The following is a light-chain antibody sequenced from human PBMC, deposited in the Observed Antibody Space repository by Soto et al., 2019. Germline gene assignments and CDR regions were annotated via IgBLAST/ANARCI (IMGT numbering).Light chain of an antibody. CDR3: YAAADNNVV. Sequence: SYELTQPSSVSVSPGQTARITCSGDVLAKKYARWFQQKPGQAPVLVIYKDSEWPSGIPERFSGSSSGTTVTLTISGAQVEDEADYSCYAAADNNVVFGGGTKLTVL. V-gene: IGLV3-27*01. CDR1: VLAKKY. J-gene: IGLJ2*01. CDR2: KDS.